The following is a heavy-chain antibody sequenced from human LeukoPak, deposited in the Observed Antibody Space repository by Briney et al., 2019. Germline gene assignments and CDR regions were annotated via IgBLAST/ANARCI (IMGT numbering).Heavy chain of an antibody. J-gene: IGHJ4*02. D-gene: IGHD6-13*01. CDR1: GGSITSVSYY. CDR2: IYYNGAT. CDR3: ARDSARGYSSSWYPDDY. Sequence: PSETLSLTCTVSGGSITSVSYYWGWIRQPPGKGLESIGSIYYNGATYYNPSLKSRVTISVDTSKNQFSLKLSSVTAADTAVYYCARDSARGYSSSWYPDDYWGQGTLVTVSS. V-gene: IGHV4-39*07.